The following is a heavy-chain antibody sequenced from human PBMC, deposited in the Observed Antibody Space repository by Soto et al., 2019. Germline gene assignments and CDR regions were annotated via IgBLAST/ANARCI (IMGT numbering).Heavy chain of an antibody. V-gene: IGHV1-18*01. CDR2: ISAYNGNT. Sequence: ASVKVSCKASGYTFSSYGISWVRQAPGQGLEWMGWISAYNGNTNYALKVQGRVTMTTGTSTSTAYMELRSLRADDTAVFYCARDRGYTFGYHYYGLDVWGQGTTVTV. D-gene: IGHD5-18*01. CDR1: GYTFSSYG. J-gene: IGHJ6*02. CDR3: ARDRGYTFGYHYYGLDV.